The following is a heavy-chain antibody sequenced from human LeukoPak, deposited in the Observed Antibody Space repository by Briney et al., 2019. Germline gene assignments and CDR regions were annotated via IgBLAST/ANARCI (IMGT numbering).Heavy chain of an antibody. V-gene: IGHV1-69*05. CDR1: GYTFTSYD. CDR2: IIPIFGTA. CDR3: ARAGSSWYGDFDY. J-gene: IGHJ4*02. D-gene: IGHD6-13*01. Sequence: SVKVSCKASGYTFTSYDINWVRQATGQGPEWMGGIIPIFGTANYAQKFQGRVTITTDESTSTAYMELSSLRSEDTAVYYCARAGSSWYGDFDYWGQGTLVTVSS.